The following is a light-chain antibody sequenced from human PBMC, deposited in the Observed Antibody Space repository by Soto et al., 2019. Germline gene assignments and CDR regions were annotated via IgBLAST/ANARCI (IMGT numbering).Light chain of an antibody. CDR3: SSYTSSSRV. Sequence: QSALTQPASVSGSPGQSITISCTGTSSDVGGYNYVSWYQQHPGKAPKLMIYDVSNRPSGVSNRFSGSKSGNTASLTISGLQPEDEADYYCSSYTSSSRVFGTGTKLTVL. V-gene: IGLV2-14*01. J-gene: IGLJ1*01. CDR1: SSDVGGYNY. CDR2: DVS.